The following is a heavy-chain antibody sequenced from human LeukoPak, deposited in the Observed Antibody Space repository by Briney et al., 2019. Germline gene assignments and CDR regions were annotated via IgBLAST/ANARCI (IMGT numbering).Heavy chain of an antibody. CDR3: ARGRPLEHDSNYVYFDY. D-gene: IGHD4-11*01. V-gene: IGHV4-34*01. J-gene: IGHJ4*02. Sequence: KPSETLSLTCAVYGGSFSGYYCSWIRQPPGKGLEWIGEINHSGSTNYNPSLKSRVTISVDTSKNQFSLKLSSVTAGDTAVYYCARGRPLEHDSNYVYFDYWGQGTLVTVSS. CDR2: INHSGST. CDR1: GGSFSGYY.